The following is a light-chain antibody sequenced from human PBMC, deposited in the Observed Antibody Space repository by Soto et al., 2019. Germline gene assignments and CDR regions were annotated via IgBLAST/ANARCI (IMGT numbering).Light chain of an antibody. V-gene: IGKV3-20*01. J-gene: IGKJ4*01. CDR2: AAS. Sequence: EIVLTQSPVTLSLSPGERATLSCRASRSVGAYLTWYQQSPGLAPRLLIYAASSRATGIPDRFSGSGSGTDFTLTISRLEPEESAVYYCQQYVSIPLTVGGGTKVDIK. CDR3: QQYVSIPLT. CDR1: RSVGAY.